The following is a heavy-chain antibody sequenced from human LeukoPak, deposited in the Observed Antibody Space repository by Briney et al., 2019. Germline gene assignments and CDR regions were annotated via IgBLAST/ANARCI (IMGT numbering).Heavy chain of an antibody. CDR1: GFTFAHYA. V-gene: IGHV3-9*01. J-gene: IGHJ4*02. D-gene: IGHD6-13*01. CDR3: ARDRAAAPRGYFDY. CDR2: ISESGGSI. Sequence: GGSLRLSSTASGFTFAHYAVHWVRQAPGKGLEWVSTISESGGSIGYADAVKGRFAISRDNAKDSLFLQMSGLRPEDTAFYYCARDRAAAPRGYFDYWGQGTLVTVSS.